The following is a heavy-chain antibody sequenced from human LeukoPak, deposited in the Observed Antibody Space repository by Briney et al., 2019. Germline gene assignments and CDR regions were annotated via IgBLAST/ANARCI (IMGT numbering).Heavy chain of an antibody. CDR3: ARLPQPEGYYYGMDV. Sequence: PSETLSLTCTVSGGSISSGDYYWSWIRQPPGKGLEWIGYIYYSGSTYYNPSLKSRVTISVDTSKNQLSLKLSSVTAADTAVYYCARLPQPEGYYYGMDVWGQGTTVTASS. V-gene: IGHV4-30-4*01. D-gene: IGHD2-2*01. CDR2: IYYSGST. J-gene: IGHJ6*02. CDR1: GGSISSGDYY.